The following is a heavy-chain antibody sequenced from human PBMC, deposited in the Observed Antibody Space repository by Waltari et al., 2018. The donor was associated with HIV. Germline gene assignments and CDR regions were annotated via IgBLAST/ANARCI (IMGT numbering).Heavy chain of an antibody. Sequence: EVHLAQSGAEVKKPGESLKISCKASGYTFTSYWIGWVRQMPGKGLKWMGIIYPGDSDTSYRPTYQGQVAISADKSIPTVYRQWSTLKASDTAIYYCARHVRVLQPTVAIGGMDVWRQGTSVTGSS. V-gene: IGHV5-51*01. CDR2: IYPGDSDT. CDR3: ARHVRVLQPTVAIGGMDV. CDR1: GYTFTSYW. D-gene: IGHD2-21*01. J-gene: IGHJ6*02.